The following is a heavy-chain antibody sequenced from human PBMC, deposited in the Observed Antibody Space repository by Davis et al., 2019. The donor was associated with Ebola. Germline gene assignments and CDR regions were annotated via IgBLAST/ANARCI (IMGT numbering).Heavy chain of an antibody. Sequence: GGSLRLSCAASGFTFSSYAMSWVRQAPGKGLEWVSVTSGSGGNTYYGDSVKGRFTISRDNSKNTLYLQMNSLKTEDTAVYYCTTTVTLGYWGQGTLVTVSS. V-gene: IGHV3-23*01. J-gene: IGHJ4*02. CDR3: TTTVTLGY. CDR1: GFTFSSYA. D-gene: IGHD4-11*01. CDR2: TSGSGGNT.